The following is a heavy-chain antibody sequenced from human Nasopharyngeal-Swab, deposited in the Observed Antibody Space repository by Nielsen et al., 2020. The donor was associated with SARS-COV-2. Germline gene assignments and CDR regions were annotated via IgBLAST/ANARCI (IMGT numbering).Heavy chain of an antibody. J-gene: IGHJ5*02. V-gene: IGHV4-4*07. Sequence: SETLSLTCTVSGGSISSYYWSWIRQPPGKGLEWIGPIYTSGSTNYNPSLKSRVTMSVDTSKNQFSLKLSSVTAADTAVYYCAREGNYYDSSGSRFDPWGQGTLVTVSS. CDR1: GGSISSYY. CDR2: IYTSGST. CDR3: AREGNYYDSSGSRFDP. D-gene: IGHD3-22*01.